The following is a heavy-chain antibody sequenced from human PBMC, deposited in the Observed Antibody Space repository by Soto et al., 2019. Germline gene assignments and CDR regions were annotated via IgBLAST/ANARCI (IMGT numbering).Heavy chain of an antibody. Sequence: EVQLVESGGGLVQPGGSLRLSCAASGLTFSSYSMNWVRQAPGKGLEWVSYISSSSSTIYYADSVKARFTISRDNAKHSLYLQMNSLRADDTAVYYCAREPLWSGYFYYYYMDVWGKGTTVTVSS. D-gene: IGHD3-3*01. V-gene: IGHV3-48*01. CDR1: GLTFSSYS. J-gene: IGHJ6*03. CDR3: AREPLWSGYFYYYYMDV. CDR2: ISSSSSTI.